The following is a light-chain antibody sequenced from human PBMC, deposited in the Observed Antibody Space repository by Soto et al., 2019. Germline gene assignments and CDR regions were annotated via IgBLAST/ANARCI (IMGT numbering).Light chain of an antibody. V-gene: IGKV3-20*01. J-gene: IGKJ2*01. CDR3: QQYDRT. Sequence: EIVLTQSPGTLSLSPGERATLSCRASQSVSSSYLAWYQQKPGQAPRLLIYGASSRATGIPDRFSGSGSGTDFTLTISTLEPEDFEVYYCQQYDRTFGQGTKLEIK. CDR1: QSVSSSY. CDR2: GAS.